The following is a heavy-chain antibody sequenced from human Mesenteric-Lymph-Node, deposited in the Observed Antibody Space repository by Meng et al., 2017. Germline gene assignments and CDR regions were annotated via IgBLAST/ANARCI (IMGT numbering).Heavy chain of an antibody. CDR1: GYTFTGYY. CDR3: AILGVRGISP. CDR2: MNPNSGNT. J-gene: IGHJ5*02. Sequence: ASVKVSCKASGYTFTGYYMHWVRQATGQGLEWMGWMNPNSGNTGYAQKFQGRVTITRNTSISTAYMELSSLRSEDTAVYYCAILGVRGISPWGQGTLVTVSS. D-gene: IGHD3-10*01. V-gene: IGHV1-8*03.